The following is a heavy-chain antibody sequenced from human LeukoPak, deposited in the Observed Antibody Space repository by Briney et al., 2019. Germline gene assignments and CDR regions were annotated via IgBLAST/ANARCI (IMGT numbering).Heavy chain of an antibody. D-gene: IGHD5-18*01. V-gene: IGHV3-21*01. CDR1: GFTFSSYS. Sequence: GGSLRLSCAASGFTFSSYSMNWVRQAPGKGLEWVSSISSSSSYIYYADSVKGRFTISRDNAKNSLYLQMNSLRAEDTAVYYCARGDPDTAMAMHAFGIWGQGTMVTVSS. CDR2: ISSSSSYI. J-gene: IGHJ3*02. CDR3: ARGDPDTAMAMHAFGI.